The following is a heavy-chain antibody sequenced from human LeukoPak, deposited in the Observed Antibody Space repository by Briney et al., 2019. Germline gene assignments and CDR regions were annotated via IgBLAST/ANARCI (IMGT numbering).Heavy chain of an antibody. J-gene: IGHJ4*02. CDR1: RFTLSNYW. Sequence: GGSLRLSCAASRFTLSNYWMSWVRQAPGKGLEWVANINQDGSETYYVDSVKGRFTISRDNAKNSLYLQMNSLRAEDTAVYYCARQRGSGCLDYWGQGTLVTVSS. CDR2: INQDGSET. CDR3: ARQRGSGCLDY. V-gene: IGHV3-7*01. D-gene: IGHD6-19*01.